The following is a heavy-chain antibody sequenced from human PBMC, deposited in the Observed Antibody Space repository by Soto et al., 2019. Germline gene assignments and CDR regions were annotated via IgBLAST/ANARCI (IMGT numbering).Heavy chain of an antibody. D-gene: IGHD3-16*01. J-gene: IGHJ4*02. CDR1: GFTFSSYG. V-gene: IGHV3-33*01. Sequence: QVQLVESGGGVVQPGRSLRLSCAASGFTFSSYGMHWVRQAPGKGLEWVAFIWHDGGNKFYAESVKGRFTISRDNSKNTLYLQMTSLSGEDTAMYDCARDGDVNTGFGKDYWGQGTLVTVSS. CDR2: IWHDGGNK. CDR3: ARDGDVNTGFGKDY.